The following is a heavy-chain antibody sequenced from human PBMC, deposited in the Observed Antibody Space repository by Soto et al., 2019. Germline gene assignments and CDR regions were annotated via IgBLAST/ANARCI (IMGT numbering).Heavy chain of an antibody. CDR1: GYSFTSQY. CDR2: INPRDATT. Sequence: ASVKVSCKASGYSFTSQYMHWVRQAPGQGLEWMGIINPRDATTFYPQKFQGRVTMTRDTSTSTVYMELSSLRSEDTAVYYCARGRGYYDSSAYPTNYFDYWGQGTLVTVSS. V-gene: IGHV1-46*01. D-gene: IGHD3-22*01. J-gene: IGHJ4*02. CDR3: ARGRGYYDSSAYPTNYFDY.